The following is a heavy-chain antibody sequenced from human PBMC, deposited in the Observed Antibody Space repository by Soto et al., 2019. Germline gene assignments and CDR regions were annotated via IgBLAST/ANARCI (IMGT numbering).Heavy chain of an antibody. V-gene: IGHV4-30-2*01. CDR3: ARDSSGYDYGYFDY. D-gene: IGHD5-12*01. Sequence: SETLSLTCAVSGGSISSGGYSWRWIRQPPGKGLEWIGYIYHSGSTYYNPSLKSRVTISVDRSKNQFSLKLSSVTAADTAVYYCARDSSGYDYGYFDYWGQGTLVTVSS. CDR2: IYHSGST. J-gene: IGHJ4*02. CDR1: GGSISSGGYS.